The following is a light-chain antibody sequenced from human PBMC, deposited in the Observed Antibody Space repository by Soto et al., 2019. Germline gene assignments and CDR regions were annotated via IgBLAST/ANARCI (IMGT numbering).Light chain of an antibody. CDR3: QQHGSSPRT. CDR2: GAS. Sequence: EIVLTQSPGTLSLSPGERVALSCRASQTVSSTYLAWYQHKPGQAPRLLLYGASRRAAGIPDRFSGSGSGTAYTLTISRLEPEAFAVYYCQQHGSSPRTFGKGPKVEIK. CDR1: QTVSSTY. V-gene: IGKV3-20*01. J-gene: IGKJ1*01.